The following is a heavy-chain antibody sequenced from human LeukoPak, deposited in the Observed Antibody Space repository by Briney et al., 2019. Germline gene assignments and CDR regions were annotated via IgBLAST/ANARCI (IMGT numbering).Heavy chain of an antibody. CDR3: ARVSVTTVKNFDY. Sequence: ASVKVSCKASGYTFTGYYMHWVRQAPGQGLEWMGWINPNSGGTNYAQKFQGRVTMTRDTSISTAYMELSRLRSDDTAVYYCARVSVTTVKNFDYWGQGTLVTVSS. J-gene: IGHJ4*02. D-gene: IGHD4-11*01. CDR1: GYTFTGYY. V-gene: IGHV1-2*02. CDR2: INPNSGGT.